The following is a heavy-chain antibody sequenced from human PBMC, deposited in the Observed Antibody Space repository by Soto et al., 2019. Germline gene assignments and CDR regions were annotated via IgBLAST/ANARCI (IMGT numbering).Heavy chain of an antibody. CDR3: ARGEVHSSSWYGYYFDY. V-gene: IGHV3-30-3*01. CDR2: ISYDGSNK. Sequence: QPGGSLRLSCAASGFTFSSYAMHWFRQAPGKGLEWVAVISYDGSNKYYADSVKGRFTISRDNSKNTLYLQMNSLRAEDTAVYYCARGEVHSSSWYGYYFDYWGQGTLVTVSS. J-gene: IGHJ4*02. CDR1: GFTFSSYA. D-gene: IGHD6-13*01.